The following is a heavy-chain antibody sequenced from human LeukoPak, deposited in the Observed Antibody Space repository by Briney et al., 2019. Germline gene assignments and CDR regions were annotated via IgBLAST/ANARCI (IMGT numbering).Heavy chain of an antibody. D-gene: IGHD4-17*01. Sequence: GGSLRLSCAASGFTFSSYAMSWVRQAPGKGLEWVSAISGSGGSTYYADSVKGRFTISRDNSKNMLYLQMNSLRAEDTAVYYCAKNTKRAFSPYGDYDWFDPWGQGTLVTVSS. CDR2: ISGSGGST. V-gene: IGHV3-23*01. J-gene: IGHJ5*02. CDR1: GFTFSSYA. CDR3: AKNTKRAFSPYGDYDWFDP.